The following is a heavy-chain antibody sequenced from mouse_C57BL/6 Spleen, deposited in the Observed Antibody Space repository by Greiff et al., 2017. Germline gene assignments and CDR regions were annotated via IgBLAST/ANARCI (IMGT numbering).Heavy chain of an antibody. Sequence: VQLQQSGPELVKPGASVKIPCKASGYTFTDYNMDWVKQSHGKSLEWIGDINPNNGGTIYNQKFKGKATLTVDKSSSTAYVELRSLTSEDTAVYYCARAPDSSGDVGFDYWGQGTTLTVSS. CDR3: ARAPDSSGDVGFDY. V-gene: IGHV1-18*01. CDR1: GYTFTDYN. D-gene: IGHD3-2*02. CDR2: INPNNGGT. J-gene: IGHJ2*01.